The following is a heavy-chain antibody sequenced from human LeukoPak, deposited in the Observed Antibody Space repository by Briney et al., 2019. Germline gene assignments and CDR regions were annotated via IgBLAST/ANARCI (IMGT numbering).Heavy chain of an antibody. D-gene: IGHD6-19*01. V-gene: IGHV4-39*01. CDR2: ISYSGTA. CDR1: GGSISSSSYY. Sequence: SETLSLTCTVSGGSISSSSYYWGWIRQPPGKGLEWIGSISYSGTAYYTPSLKSRVTISADTSKNQLSLKLSSVTAADTAVYYCARRPVACVISHAFDIWGQGTMVTVSS. J-gene: IGHJ3*02. CDR3: ARRPVACVISHAFDI.